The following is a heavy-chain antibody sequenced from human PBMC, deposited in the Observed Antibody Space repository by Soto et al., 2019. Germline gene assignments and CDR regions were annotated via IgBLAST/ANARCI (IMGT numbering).Heavy chain of an antibody. D-gene: IGHD3-22*01. CDR2: INPSGGST. Sequence: GASVKVSCKASGYTFTSYYMHWVRQAPGQGLEWMGIINPSGGSTSYAQKLQGRVTMTRDTSTSTVYMELSSLRSEDTAVYYCARASYYYDSSGFRFDPWGQGTLVTVSS. V-gene: IGHV1-46*01. J-gene: IGHJ5*02. CDR1: GYTFTSYY. CDR3: ARASYYYDSSGFRFDP.